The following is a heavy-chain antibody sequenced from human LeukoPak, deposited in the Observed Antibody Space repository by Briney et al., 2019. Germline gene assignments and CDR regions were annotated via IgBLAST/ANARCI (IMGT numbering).Heavy chain of an antibody. V-gene: IGHV3-43*02. CDR2: ISGDGGST. CDR1: RFTFDDDA. J-gene: IGHJ4*02. Sequence: GGSLRLSCAASRFTFDDDAMHWVRQAPGKGLEWVSLISGDGGSTYYADSVKGGFTISSDNSNNSLYLQMNSLRTEDTALYYCAKGRSSWSPLNYWGQGTLVTVSS. CDR3: AKGRSSWSPLNY. D-gene: IGHD6-13*01.